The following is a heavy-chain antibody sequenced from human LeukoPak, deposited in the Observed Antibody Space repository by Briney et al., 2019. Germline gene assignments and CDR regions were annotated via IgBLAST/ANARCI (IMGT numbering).Heavy chain of an antibody. D-gene: IGHD7-27*01. J-gene: IGHJ4*02. CDR2: IRSRDRTI. V-gene: IGHV3-48*01. Sequence: GGSLRLPCAASGFTFSTYSINWVRQAPGKGLEWVSYIRSRDRTIYYADSVKGRFTISTDNAENSLYLQMNSLRTEDTAMYYCARDHRWGFDYWGRGTLVTVSS. CDR3: ARDHRWGFDY. CDR1: GFTFSTYS.